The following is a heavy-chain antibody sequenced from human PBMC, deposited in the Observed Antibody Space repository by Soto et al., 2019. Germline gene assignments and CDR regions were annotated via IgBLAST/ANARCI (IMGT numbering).Heavy chain of an antibody. V-gene: IGHV3-48*01. CDR1: GFTFSRYG. D-gene: IGHD1-20*01. CDR3: VRNHNGAFDY. Sequence: GGSLRLSCAASGFTFSRYGMNWVRQAPGKGLEWVAYISSSSSTIYYADSVKGRFTISRDNAEDSLYLQMNSLRVEDTALYYCVRNHNGAFDYWAPGT. CDR2: ISSSSSTI. J-gene: IGHJ4*02.